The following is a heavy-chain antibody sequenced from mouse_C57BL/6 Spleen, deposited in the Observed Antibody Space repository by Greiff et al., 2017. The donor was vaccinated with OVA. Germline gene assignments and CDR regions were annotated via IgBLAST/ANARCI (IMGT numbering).Heavy chain of an antibody. Sequence: QVQLKQSGAELVRPGASVTLSCKASGYTFTDYEMHWVKQTPVHGLEWIGAIDPETGGTAYNQKFKGKAILTADKSSSTAYMELRSLTSEDSAVYYCRIYYDYDPDYWGQGTTLTVSS. CDR2: IDPETGGT. CDR3: RIYYDYDPDY. J-gene: IGHJ2*01. V-gene: IGHV1-15*01. CDR1: GYTFTDYE. D-gene: IGHD2-4*01.